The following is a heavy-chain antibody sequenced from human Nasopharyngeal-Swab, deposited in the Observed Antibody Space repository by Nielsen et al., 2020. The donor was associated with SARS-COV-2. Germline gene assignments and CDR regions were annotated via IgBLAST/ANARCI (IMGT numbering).Heavy chain of an antibody. D-gene: IGHD1-26*01. CDR3: ARGGSQRPDY. Sequence: GESLKISCAASGFTFSSYAMNWVRQAPGRGLEWVSYMSSDSRNKDYADSVKGRFTISRDNAKKSLYLQMNSLRDVDTAVYYFARGGSQRPDYWGQGTLVTVSS. V-gene: IGHV3-48*02. CDR2: MSSDSRNK. CDR1: GFTFSSYA. J-gene: IGHJ4*02.